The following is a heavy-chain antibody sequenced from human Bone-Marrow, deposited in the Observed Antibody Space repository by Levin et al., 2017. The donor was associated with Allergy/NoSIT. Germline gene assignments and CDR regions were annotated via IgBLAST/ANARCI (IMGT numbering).Heavy chain of an antibody. CDR2: IKVNGDGT. J-gene: IGHJ5*02. Sequence: GGSLRLSCKASGYTFTTYWIHWVRQAPGQGLEWVGIIKVNGDGTLYAQKFQGRVTMTRDTSTSTVYMELSSLRSEDTAIYYCARESPATYYFDHWGQGTLVTVSS. D-gene: IGHD3-10*01. V-gene: IGHV1-46*01. CDR1: GYTFTTYW. CDR3: ARESPATYYFDH.